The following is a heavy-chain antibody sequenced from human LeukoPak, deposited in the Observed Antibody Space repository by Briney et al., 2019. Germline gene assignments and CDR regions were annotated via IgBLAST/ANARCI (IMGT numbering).Heavy chain of an antibody. Sequence: PSETLSLTCTVSGGSISSYYWSWIRQPPGKGLEWIGYIYYSGSTNYNPSLKSRVTISVDTSKDQFSLKLSSVTAADTAVYYCASLNYYGSGSYYKDYGMDVWGQGTTVTVSS. CDR2: IYYSGST. D-gene: IGHD3-10*01. V-gene: IGHV4-59*08. J-gene: IGHJ6*02. CDR1: GGSISSYY. CDR3: ASLNYYGSGSYYKDYGMDV.